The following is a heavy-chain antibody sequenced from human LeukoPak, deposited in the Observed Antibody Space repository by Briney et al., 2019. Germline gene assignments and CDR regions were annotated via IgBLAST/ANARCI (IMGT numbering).Heavy chain of an antibody. CDR1: GFTFSSYA. CDR2: ISYDGSNK. D-gene: IGHD3-22*01. CDR3: ARDRPPRRYDSSAVPCGWFDP. Sequence: GRSLRLSCAASGFTFSSYAMHWVRQAPGKGLEWVAVISYDGSNKYYADSVKGRFTISRDNSKNTLYLQMNSLRAEDTAVYYCARDRPPRRYDSSAVPCGWFDPWGQGTLVTVSS. J-gene: IGHJ5*02. V-gene: IGHV3-30*01.